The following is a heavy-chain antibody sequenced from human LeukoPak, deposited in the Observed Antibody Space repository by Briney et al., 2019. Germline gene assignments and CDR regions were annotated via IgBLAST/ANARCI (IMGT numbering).Heavy chain of an antibody. J-gene: IGHJ4*02. D-gene: IGHD3-3*01. CDR2: IHYSGST. Sequence: SETLSLTCTVSGGSISSYYWSWIRQPPGKGLEWIGCIHYSGSTNYNPSLKSRVTISVDTSKNQFSLKLSSVTAADTAVYYCARGIAASYFGVVRKSYYFDYWGQGTLVTVSS. CDR1: GGSISSYY. CDR3: ARGIAASYFGVVRKSYYFDY. V-gene: IGHV4-59*12.